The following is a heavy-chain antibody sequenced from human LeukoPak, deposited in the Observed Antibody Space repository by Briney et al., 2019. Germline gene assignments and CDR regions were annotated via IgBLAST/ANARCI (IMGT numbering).Heavy chain of an antibody. CDR3: ARQSRTCSGDSCYQLDAFDI. D-gene: IGHD2-15*01. CDR2: TRNKANSYTT. V-gene: IGHV3-72*01. J-gene: IGHJ3*02. Sequence: GGSLRLSCAASGFTFSDHYMDWVRQSPGKGLEWVGRTRNKANSYTTEYAASVKGRFIISRDGSKSSLYLQMNSLKTEDTAVYYCARQSRTCSGDSCYQLDAFDIWGHGTMVTVSS. CDR1: GFTFSDHY.